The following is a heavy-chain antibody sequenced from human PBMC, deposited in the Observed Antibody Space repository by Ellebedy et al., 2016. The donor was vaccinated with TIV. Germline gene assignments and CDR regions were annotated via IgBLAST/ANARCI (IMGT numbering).Heavy chain of an antibody. J-gene: IGHJ4*02. Sequence: GESLKISCAASGFTFSSYAMHWVRQAPGKGLEWVAVISYDGSNKYYADSVKGRFTISRDNSKNTLYLQMNSLRAEDTAVYYCARTHQLPYFDYWGQGTLVTVSS. CDR3: ARTHQLPYFDY. CDR2: ISYDGSNK. D-gene: IGHD2-2*01. CDR1: GFTFSSYA. V-gene: IGHV3-30-3*01.